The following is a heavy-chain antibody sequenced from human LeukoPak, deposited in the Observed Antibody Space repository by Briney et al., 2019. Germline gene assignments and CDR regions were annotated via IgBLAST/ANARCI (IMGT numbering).Heavy chain of an antibody. J-gene: IGHJ4*02. V-gene: IGHV1-69*05. CDR3: ARDPPYALLIAAAGTENDY. CDR2: IFPIFGTA. CDR1: GGTFSSYA. D-gene: IGHD6-13*01. Sequence: SVKVSCKASGGTFSSYAISWVRQAPGQGLEWMGGIFPIFGTANYAQKLQGRVTMTTDTSTSTAYMELRSLRSDDTAVYYCARDPPYALLIAAAGTENDYWGQGTLVTVSS.